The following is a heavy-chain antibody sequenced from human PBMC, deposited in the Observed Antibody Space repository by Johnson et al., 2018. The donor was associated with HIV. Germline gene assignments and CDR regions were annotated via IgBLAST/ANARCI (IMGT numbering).Heavy chain of an antibody. CDR3: VRGRDSSGDGGAFDI. Sequence: VQLVESGGGLVQPGGSLRLSCVVSGFTFSNYWMSWVRQAPGKGLEWVANINQDGTEKYDLDSEKGQFPISRDNAEDSLYLQMNSLRVDDTAIYYCVRGRDSSGDGGAFDIWGQGTMVTVSS. CDR2: INQDGTEK. J-gene: IGHJ3*02. V-gene: IGHV3-7*05. D-gene: IGHD1-26*01. CDR1: GFTFSNYW.